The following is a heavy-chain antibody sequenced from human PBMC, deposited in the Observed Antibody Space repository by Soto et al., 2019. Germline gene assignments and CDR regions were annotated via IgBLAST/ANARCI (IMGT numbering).Heavy chain of an antibody. Sequence: GASVKFSCKAAGYTFTSYYMHWVRQAPGQVLECMVIINPSGGITSYXXKFQGRVXXTRDTSTSTVXMELSXLRSEDTGVYYCALADYYDSSGIYWCQGTLVTVSS. D-gene: IGHD3-22*01. CDR1: GYTFTSYY. CDR2: INPSGGIT. CDR3: ALADYYDSSGIY. J-gene: IGHJ4*02. V-gene: IGHV1-46*03.